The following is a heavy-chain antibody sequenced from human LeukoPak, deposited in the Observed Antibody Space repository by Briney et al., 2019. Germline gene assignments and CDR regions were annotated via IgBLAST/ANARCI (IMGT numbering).Heavy chain of an antibody. CDR3: AKLVVPAAVIDY. J-gene: IGHJ4*02. V-gene: IGHV3-23*01. Sequence: GGSLRLSCAASGFIFTSYAMSWVRQAPGKGLEWVSAISGSGGSTYYADSVKGRFTISRDNSKNTLYLQMNSLRAEDTAVYYCAKLVVPAAVIDYWGQGTLVTVSS. CDR2: ISGSGGST. D-gene: IGHD2-2*01. CDR1: GFIFTSYA.